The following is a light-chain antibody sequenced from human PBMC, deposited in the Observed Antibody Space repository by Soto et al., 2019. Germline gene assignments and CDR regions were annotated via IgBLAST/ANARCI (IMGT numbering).Light chain of an antibody. CDR3: TSSASGSLHVV. CDR2: DDN. J-gene: IGLJ2*01. CDR1: SSDIGGDDY. Sequence: QSALTQPASVSGSPGQSITLSCTGTSSDIGGDDYVSWYQRQPGKAPTLIIYDDNNRPSGVSNRFSGSKSGNTASLTISGLHEEDEAAYYCTSSASGSLHVVFGGGTKLTVL. V-gene: IGLV2-14*01.